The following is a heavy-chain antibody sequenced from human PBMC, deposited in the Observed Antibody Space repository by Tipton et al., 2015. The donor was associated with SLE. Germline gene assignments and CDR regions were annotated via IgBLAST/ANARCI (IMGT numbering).Heavy chain of an antibody. CDR2: IYYSGST. CDR1: GGSISSGSYY. CDR3: ARANYYGSGRQDY. V-gene: IGHV4-61*01. Sequence: TLSLTCTVSGGSISSGSYYWSWIRQPPGKGLEWIGYIYYSGSTNYNPSLKSRVTISVDTSKNQFSLKLSSVTAADTAVYYCARANYYGSGRQDYWGQGTLVTVSS. J-gene: IGHJ4*02. D-gene: IGHD3-10*01.